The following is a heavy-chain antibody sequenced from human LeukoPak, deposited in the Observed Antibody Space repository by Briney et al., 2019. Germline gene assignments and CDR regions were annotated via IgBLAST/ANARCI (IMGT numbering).Heavy chain of an antibody. CDR2: IKQDGSEK. V-gene: IGHV3-7*01. Sequence: PGGSLRLSCAASGFTFSSYCMSWVRQAPGKGLEWVANIKQDGSEKYYVDSVKGRFTISRDNAKNSLYLQMNSLRAEDTAVYYCARDMDYDILTGIFDYWGRGTLVTVSS. J-gene: IGHJ4*02. CDR1: GFTFSSYC. CDR3: ARDMDYDILTGIFDY. D-gene: IGHD3-9*01.